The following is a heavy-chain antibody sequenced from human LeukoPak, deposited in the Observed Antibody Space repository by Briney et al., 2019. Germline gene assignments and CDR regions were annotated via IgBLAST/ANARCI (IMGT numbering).Heavy chain of an antibody. J-gene: IGHJ4*02. V-gene: IGHV3-30-3*01. CDR1: GFTFSSYA. CDR2: ISYDGSNK. D-gene: IGHD3-22*01. CDR3: ASDYYDSSGYYYVVWEY. Sequence: GGSLRLSCAASGFTFSSYAMHWVRQAPGKGLEWVAVISYDGSNKYYADSVKGRFTISRDNSKNTLYLQMNSLRAEDTAVYYCASDYYDSSGYYYVVWEYRGQGTLVTVSS.